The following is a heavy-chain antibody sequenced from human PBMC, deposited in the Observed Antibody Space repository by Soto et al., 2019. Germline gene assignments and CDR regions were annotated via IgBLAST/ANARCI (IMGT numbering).Heavy chain of an antibody. CDR2: IYYSGTT. V-gene: IGHV4-61*08. CDR1: GGSVSSGDYY. J-gene: IGHJ5*02. D-gene: IGHD5-18*01. CDR3: ARIPVDTYMIYWFVP. Sequence: PSETLSLTCTVSGGSVSSGDYYWSWIRQPPGKGLEWIGYIYYSGTTNYNPSLKSRVTISLDTSKNQFSLKVSSVTAADTAVYYCARIPVDTYMIYWFVPSGQGTLVTVSS.